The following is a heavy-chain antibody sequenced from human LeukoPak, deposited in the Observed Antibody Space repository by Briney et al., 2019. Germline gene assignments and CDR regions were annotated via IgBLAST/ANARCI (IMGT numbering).Heavy chain of an antibody. J-gene: IGHJ4*02. V-gene: IGHV1-8*01. D-gene: IGHD6-19*01. CDR3: ARGRTPKVAGLEGY. Sequence: GASVKVSCKASGYSFTNYDINWVRQATGQGLEWMGWMNPDSGKTGYAQKFQGRVTMTRNTSISTAYMELSSLRSEDTAMYYCARGRTPKVAGLEGYWGQGTLVTVSS. CDR1: GYSFTNYD. CDR2: MNPDSGKT.